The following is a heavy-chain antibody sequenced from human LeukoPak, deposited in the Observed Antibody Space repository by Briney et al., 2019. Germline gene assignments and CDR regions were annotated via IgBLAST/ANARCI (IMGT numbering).Heavy chain of an antibody. J-gene: IGHJ4*02. V-gene: IGHV1-69*01. CDR2: IIPIFGAA. CDR1: GGTFSSYA. Sequence: SVKVSCKASGGTFSSYAISWVRQAPGQGLEWMGGIIPIFGAANYAQKFQGRVTITADESTSTAYMELSSLRSEDTAVYYCAYRSGRNGDSDYWGQGTLVTVSS. CDR3: AYRSGRNGDSDY. D-gene: IGHD4-17*01.